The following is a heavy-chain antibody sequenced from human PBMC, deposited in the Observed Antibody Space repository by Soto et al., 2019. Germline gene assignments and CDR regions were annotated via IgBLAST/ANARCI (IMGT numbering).Heavy chain of an antibody. CDR3: ARDGVTDDAFDI. D-gene: IGHD2-21*02. J-gene: IGHJ3*02. V-gene: IGHV3-33*01. CDR1: GFTFSSYG. Sequence: ESGGGVVQPGRSLRLSCAASGFTFSSYGMHWVRQAPGKGLEWVAVIWYDGSNKYYADSVKGRFTISRDNSKNTLYLQMNSLRAEDTAVYYCARDGVTDDAFDIWGQGTMVTVSS. CDR2: IWYDGSNK.